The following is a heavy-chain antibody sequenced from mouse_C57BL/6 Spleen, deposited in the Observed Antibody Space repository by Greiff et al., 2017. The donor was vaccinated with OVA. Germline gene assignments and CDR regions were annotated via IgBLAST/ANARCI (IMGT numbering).Heavy chain of an antibody. V-gene: IGHV1-54*01. J-gene: IGHJ1*03. CDR3: ARGGTTVVARYFDV. D-gene: IGHD1-1*01. CDR1: GYAFTNYL. Sequence: VKLMESGAELVRPGTSVKVSCKASGYAFTNYLLEWVKQRPGQGLEWIGVINPGSGGTNYNEKFKGKATLTADKSSSTAYMQLSSLTSEDSAVYFCARGGTTVVARYFDVWGTGTTVTVSS. CDR2: INPGSGGT.